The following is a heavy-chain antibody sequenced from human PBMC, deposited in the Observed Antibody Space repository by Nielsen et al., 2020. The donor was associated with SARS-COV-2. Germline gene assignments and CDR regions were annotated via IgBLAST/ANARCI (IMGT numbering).Heavy chain of an antibody. D-gene: IGHD3-22*01. V-gene: IGHV4-59*08. CDR3: ARLRSDSSGYSPFDY. J-gene: IGHJ4*02. Sequence: SETLSLTCTVSGGSISSYYWSWIRQPPGKGLEWIGYIYYSGSTNYNPSLKSRVTISLDTSKNQLSLKLNSVTAADTAMYYCARLRSDSSGYSPFDYWGQGTLGTVSS. CDR1: GGSISSYY. CDR2: IYYSGST.